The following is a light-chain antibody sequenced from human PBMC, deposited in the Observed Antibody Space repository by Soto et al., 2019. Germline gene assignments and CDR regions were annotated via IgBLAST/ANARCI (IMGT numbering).Light chain of an antibody. CDR1: SSDVGSYNY. CDR2: DVS. Sequence: QSALTQPASVSGSPGQSITISCTGTSSDVGSYNYVSWYQQHPGKAPKLIIYDVSNRPSGISNRFSGSKSGNTASLTISGLQAEDEADYYCSSFTGSKTVVFGGGTKLTVL. CDR3: SSFTGSKTVV. V-gene: IGLV2-14*03. J-gene: IGLJ3*02.